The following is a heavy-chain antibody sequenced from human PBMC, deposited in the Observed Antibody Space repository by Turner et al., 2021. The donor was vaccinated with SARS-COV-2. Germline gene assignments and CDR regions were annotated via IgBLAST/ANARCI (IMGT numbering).Heavy chain of an antibody. CDR1: GFTFSSYA. V-gene: IGHV3-23*01. D-gene: IGHD5-12*01. J-gene: IGHJ4*02. CDR3: AKDHEATRGHFDY. CDR2: IHVSGDTA. Sequence: EVQLLESGGGLVQPGGSLNISCAASGFTFSSYAMSWVRQPPGKGLEWVSGIHVSGDTAYYADSVRGRCTISRDNSKNTLYLQMNSLRAEDTAVYYCAKDHEATRGHFDYWGQGTLITVSS.